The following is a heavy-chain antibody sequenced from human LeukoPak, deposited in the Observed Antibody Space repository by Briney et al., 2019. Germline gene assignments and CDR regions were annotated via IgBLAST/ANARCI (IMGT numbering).Heavy chain of an antibody. D-gene: IGHD3-22*01. CDR3: AREIRGYYDSSGYYSNWFDP. CDR1: GGSISSGNYY. V-gene: IGHV4-61*02. J-gene: IGHJ5*02. CDR2: IYTSGST. Sequence: SQTLSLTCTVSGGSISSGNYYWSWIRKPAGKGLEWIGRIYTSGSTNYNPSLKSRVTISVDTSKNQFSLKLSSVTAADTAVYYCAREIRGYYDSSGYYSNWFDPWGQGTLVTVSS.